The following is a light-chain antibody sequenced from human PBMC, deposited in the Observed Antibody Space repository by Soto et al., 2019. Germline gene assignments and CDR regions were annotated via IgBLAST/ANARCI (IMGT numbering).Light chain of an antibody. Sequence: QSALTQPASVSGSPGQSITISCTGTSSDVGYYNYVSWYRQHPGKAPRLMIYEVNNRPSGVSSRFSGSKSGNTASLTISGLQAEDEADYYCSSCTSSSSLLDVFGTGTKLTVL. CDR3: SSCTSSSSLLDV. J-gene: IGLJ1*01. CDR1: SSDVGYYNY. CDR2: EVN. V-gene: IGLV2-14*01.